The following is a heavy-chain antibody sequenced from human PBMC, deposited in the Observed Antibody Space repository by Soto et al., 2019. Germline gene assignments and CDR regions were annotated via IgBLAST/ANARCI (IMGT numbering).Heavy chain of an antibody. CDR2: FDPEDGEP. CDR1: GYTLTELS. J-gene: IGHJ4*02. CDR3: ETVARDCSSIRRYVPFDL. Sequence: ASVKASCKVSGYTLTELSMHWVRQAPGKGLEWMGGFDPEDGEPTNAQKFQGRATMTETTSTDTAYMELSSLRSEDTAGYYCETVARDCSSIRRYVPFDLWPERTLVRVS. D-gene: IGHD2-2*01. V-gene: IGHV1-24*01.